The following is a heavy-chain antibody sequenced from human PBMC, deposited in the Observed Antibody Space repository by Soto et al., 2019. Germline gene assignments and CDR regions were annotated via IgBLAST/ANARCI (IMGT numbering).Heavy chain of an antibody. V-gene: IGHV3-23*01. CDR3: AKDRLTSRVAIFGVAQVFDY. D-gene: IGHD3-3*01. CDR1: GFTFSSYA. J-gene: IGHJ4*02. Sequence: GGSLRLSCAASGFTFSSYAMSWVRQAPGKGLEWVSAISGSGGSTYYADSVKGRFTISRDNSKNTLYLQMNSLRAEDTAVYYCAKDRLTSRVAIFGVAQVFDYWGQGTLVTVSS. CDR2: ISGSGGST.